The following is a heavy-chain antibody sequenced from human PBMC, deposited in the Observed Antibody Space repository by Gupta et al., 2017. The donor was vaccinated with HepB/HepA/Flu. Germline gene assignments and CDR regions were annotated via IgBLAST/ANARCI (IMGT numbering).Heavy chain of an antibody. D-gene: IGHD3-3*02. CDR3: AKDLHFWSAMDG. V-gene: IGHV3-23*01. Sequence: EVQLFESGGGLVQPGGFLRLSCTASGFTSSDNAMIWVRQAPGRGVGWFEGIGSNKYPHYADAVRGRFSSSRDNFKNTVYRKMTSLRAEDTAIYYCAKDLHFWSAMDGWGNGATVTVSS. CDR1: GFTSSDNA. J-gene: IGHJ6*03. CDR2: IGSNKYP.